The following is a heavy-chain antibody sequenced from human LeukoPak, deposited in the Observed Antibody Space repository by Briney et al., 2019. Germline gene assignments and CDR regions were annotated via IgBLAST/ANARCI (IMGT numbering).Heavy chain of an antibody. Sequence: ASVKVSCKASGYTFTSYGISWVRQAPGQWLEWMGWISAYNGNTNYAQKLQGRVTMTTDTSTSTAYMELRSLRSDDTAVYYCARFEDHEWELPYYFDYWGQGTLVTVSS. CDR1: GYTFTSYG. CDR3: ARFEDHEWELPYYFDY. CDR2: ISAYNGNT. J-gene: IGHJ4*02. V-gene: IGHV1-18*04. D-gene: IGHD1-26*01.